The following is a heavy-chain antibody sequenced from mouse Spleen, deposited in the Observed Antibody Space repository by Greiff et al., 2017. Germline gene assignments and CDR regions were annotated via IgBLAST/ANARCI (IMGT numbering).Heavy chain of an antibody. CDR1: GFTFSDYG. V-gene: IGHV5-17*01. CDR2: ISSGSSTI. CDR3: ARPYGNYEGYYAMDY. J-gene: IGHJ4*01. Sequence: EVQGVESGGGLVKPGGSLKLSCAASGFTFSDYGMHWVRQAPEKGLEWVAYISSGSSTIYYADTVKGRFTISRDNAKNTLFLQMTSLRSEDTAMYYCARPYGNYEGYYAMDYWGQGTSVTVSS. D-gene: IGHD2-10*02.